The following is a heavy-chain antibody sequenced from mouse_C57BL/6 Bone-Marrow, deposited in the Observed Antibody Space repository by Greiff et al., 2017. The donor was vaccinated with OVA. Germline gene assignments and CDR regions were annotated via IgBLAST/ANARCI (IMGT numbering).Heavy chain of an antibody. CDR3: ARGETYDYDEGWAMDY. CDR1: GYTFTSYW. J-gene: IGHJ4*01. V-gene: IGHV1-61*01. D-gene: IGHD2-4*01. Sequence: VQLQQPGAELVRPGSSVKLSCKASGYTFTSYWMDWVKQRPGQGLEWIGNIYPSDSETHYNQKFKDKATLTVDKSSSTAYMQLSSLTSEDSAVYYCARGETYDYDEGWAMDYWGQGTSVTVSS. CDR2: IYPSDSET.